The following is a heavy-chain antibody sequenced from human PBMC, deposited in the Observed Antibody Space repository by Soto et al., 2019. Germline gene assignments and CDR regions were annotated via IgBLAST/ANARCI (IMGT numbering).Heavy chain of an antibody. CDR1: GFTFSGSA. D-gene: IGHD2-2*01. V-gene: IGHV3-73*01. CDR2: IRSKANSYAT. CDR3: TSQVIDVVVPAVAPFDI. J-gene: IGHJ3*02. Sequence: GGSLRLSCAASGFTFSGSAMHWVRQASGKGLEWVGRIRSKANSYATAYAASVKGRFTISRDDSKNTAYLQMNSLKTEDTAVYYCTSQVIDVVVPAVAPFDIWGQGTMVTVSS.